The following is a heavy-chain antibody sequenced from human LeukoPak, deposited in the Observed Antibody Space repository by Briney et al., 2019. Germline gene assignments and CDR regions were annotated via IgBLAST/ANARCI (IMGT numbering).Heavy chain of an antibody. J-gene: IGHJ4*02. CDR1: DFHFNNNY. Sequence: GALRLSFAAPDFHFNNNYMNWVRQAPGKGLGGVSLIDNFGSIYYRDSVKGRFTISRDISKSTVYLHMNNLSAEDTAVYYCAGGTYYGSGARPGYFDHWGQGILVTVSS. CDR3: AGGTYYGSGARPGYFDH. V-gene: IGHV3-53*01. D-gene: IGHD3-10*01. CDR2: IDNFGSI.